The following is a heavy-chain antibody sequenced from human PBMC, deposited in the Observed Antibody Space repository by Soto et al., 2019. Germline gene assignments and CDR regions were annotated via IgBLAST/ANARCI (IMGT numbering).Heavy chain of an antibody. V-gene: IGHV4-30-4*01. Sequence: SETLSLTCTVSGDSISSPDYYWSWIRQAPGKGLELIGYVYYRGSIYYTPSFESRVSISIGTSKNQFSLRLTSVTAADSAVYFCARVTFTPNWFDSWGRGILVTVSS. CDR3: ARVTFTPNWFDS. CDR2: VYYRGSI. J-gene: IGHJ5*01. D-gene: IGHD3-16*01. CDR1: GDSISSPDYY.